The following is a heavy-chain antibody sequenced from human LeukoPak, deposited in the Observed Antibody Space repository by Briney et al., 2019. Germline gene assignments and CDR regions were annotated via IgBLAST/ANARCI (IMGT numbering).Heavy chain of an antibody. CDR2: INGDGSST. CDR3: ARDAPGNTALDY. Sequence: PGGSLGLSCAASGFTFISYWMHWVRQAPGKGLVWVSRINGDGSSTDFADSVKGRFTISRDNAKNTLYLQMNSLRAEDTAVYYCARDAPGNTALDYWGQGTLVTVSS. J-gene: IGHJ4*02. D-gene: IGHD5-18*01. CDR1: GFTFISYW. V-gene: IGHV3-74*01.